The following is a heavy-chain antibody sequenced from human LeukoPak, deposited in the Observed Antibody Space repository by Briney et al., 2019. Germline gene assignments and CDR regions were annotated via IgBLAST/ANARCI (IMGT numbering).Heavy chain of an antibody. CDR2: IWYDGSNK. J-gene: IGHJ4*02. D-gene: IGHD5-12*01. Sequence: GGSLRHSCAASGFTFSSHWMHWVRQAPGKGLEWVAVIWYDGSNKYYADSVKGRFTISRDNSKNTLYLQMNNLRGEDTAVYYCARPVRYSGYDWYSWGQGTLVTVSS. V-gene: IGHV3-33*08. CDR3: ARPVRYSGYDWYS. CDR1: GFTFSSHW.